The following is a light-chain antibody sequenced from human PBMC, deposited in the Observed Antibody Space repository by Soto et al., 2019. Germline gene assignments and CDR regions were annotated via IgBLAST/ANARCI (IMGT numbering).Light chain of an antibody. Sequence: DIQVAQSPSTLSAFVGDRVTITCRASQTIGTYLAWYQQKPGKAPKLLIYGASNLDTAVPSRFKGSGSETQFSLSINSLQPDDSATYYCQQYHTYMFTFGQGTKVDIK. CDR1: QTIGTY. CDR3: QQYHTYMFT. CDR2: GAS. V-gene: IGKV1-5*01. J-gene: IGKJ2*01.